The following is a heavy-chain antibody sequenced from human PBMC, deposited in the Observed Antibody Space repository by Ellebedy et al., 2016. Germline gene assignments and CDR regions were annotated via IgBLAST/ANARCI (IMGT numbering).Heavy chain of an antibody. CDR1: GFTFDDYT. CDR2: ISWDGGST. V-gene: IGHV3-43*01. CDR3: AKAVGVTD. D-gene: IGHD1-26*01. J-gene: IGHJ3*01. Sequence: GGSLRLXXAASGFTFDDYTMHWVRQAPGKGLEWVSLISWDGGSTYYADSVKGRFTISRDNSKNSLYLQMNSLRAEDTAIYYCAKAVGVTDWGQGTMVTVSS.